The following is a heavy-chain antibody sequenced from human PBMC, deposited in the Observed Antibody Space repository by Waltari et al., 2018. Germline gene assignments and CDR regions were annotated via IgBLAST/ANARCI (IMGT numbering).Heavy chain of an antibody. J-gene: IGHJ4*02. D-gene: IGHD7-27*01. Sequence: FSTYVRNGVRQAPGKGLEWVSSISDGGGIINYADSVKGRFTISRDNSKNTVYLQMKSLRAEDTAVYYCARGSGVDYWGQGTLVTISS. CDR1: FSTYV. CDR3: ARGSGVDY. CDR2: ISDGGGII. V-gene: IGHV3-23*01.